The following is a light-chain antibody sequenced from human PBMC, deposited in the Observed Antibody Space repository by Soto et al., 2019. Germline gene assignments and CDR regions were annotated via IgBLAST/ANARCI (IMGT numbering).Light chain of an antibody. CDR2: VNS. Sequence: QSVLTQPPSVSGAPGQRVTISCTGSSYDIGADYDVHWYRQLPGAAPKLIINVNSYRPSGVPDRFSCSKSGTSAYLAITVLQAEDEADSYYYSDDNTMSHNYVFGTGTKVTVL. V-gene: IGLV1-40*01. J-gene: IGLJ1*01. CDR3: YSDDNTMSHNYV. CDR1: SYDIGADYD.